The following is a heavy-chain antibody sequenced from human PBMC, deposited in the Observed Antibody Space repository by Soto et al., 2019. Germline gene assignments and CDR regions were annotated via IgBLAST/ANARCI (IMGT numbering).Heavy chain of an antibody. CDR3: ETSQYLQLLLTD. CDR2: ISGTGEIT. V-gene: IGHV3-23*01. D-gene: IGHD3-16*01. CDR1: EFTLKNHA. J-gene: IGHJ4*02. Sequence: EVQLLESGGGLVQPGGSLRLCCAASEFTLKNHAMSWVRQAPGKGLEWVSTISGTGEITYYADSVKGRFTVSRDKSKNTLFLQMNSMRVEDTAVYYCETSQYLQLLLTDWGQGTLVTVSS.